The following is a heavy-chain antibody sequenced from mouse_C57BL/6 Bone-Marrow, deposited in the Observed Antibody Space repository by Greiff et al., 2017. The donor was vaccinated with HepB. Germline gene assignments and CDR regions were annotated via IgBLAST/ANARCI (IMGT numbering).Heavy chain of an antibody. CDR2: IDPNSGST. CDR3: TSRGIYDYALYY. CDR1: GYTFTSYW. V-gene: IGHV1-64*01. D-gene: IGHD2-4*01. Sequence: VQLQQPGAELVKPGASVKLSCKASGYTFTSYWMHWVKQRPGQGLEWIGMIDPNSGSTNYNEKFKSKATLTVDKSSSTAYMQLSSLTSEDSAVYYCTSRGIYDYALYYWGQGTTLTVSS. J-gene: IGHJ2*01.